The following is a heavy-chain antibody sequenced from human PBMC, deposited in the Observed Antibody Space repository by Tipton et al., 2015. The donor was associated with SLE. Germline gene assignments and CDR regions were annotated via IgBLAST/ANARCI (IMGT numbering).Heavy chain of an antibody. D-gene: IGHD3-10*01. V-gene: IGHV1-18*01. CDR3: ARDSPYYYGSGSSINWFDP. J-gene: IGHJ5*02. CDR1: GYTFTSYG. CDR2: ISAYNGNT. Sequence: QSGAEVKKPGASVKVSCKASGYTFTSYGISWVRQAPGQGLEWMGWISAYNGNTNYAQKLQGRVTMTTDTSTSTAYMELRSLRSDDTAVYYCARDSPYYYGSGSSINWFDPWGQGTLVTVSS.